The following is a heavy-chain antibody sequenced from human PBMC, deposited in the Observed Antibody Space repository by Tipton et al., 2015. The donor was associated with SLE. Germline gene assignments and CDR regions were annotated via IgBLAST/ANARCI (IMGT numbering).Heavy chain of an antibody. CDR1: GFTFSNYW. D-gene: IGHD6-19*01. CDR3: ARRNSGWFPLDY. J-gene: IGHJ4*02. CDR2: IYHSGST. Sequence: GSLRLSCAASGFTFSNYWMHWVRQAPGKGLEWIGEIYHSGSTNYNPSLKSRVTISVDKSKNQFSLKLSSVTAADTAVYYCARRNSGWFPLDYWGQGTLVTVSS. V-gene: IGHV4-4*02.